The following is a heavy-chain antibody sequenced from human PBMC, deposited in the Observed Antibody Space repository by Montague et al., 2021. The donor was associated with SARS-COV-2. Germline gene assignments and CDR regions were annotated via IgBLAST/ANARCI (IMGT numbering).Heavy chain of an antibody. CDR2: VIYSGKT. Sequence: SETLSLTCAVYGASFSAYHWTWIRQSPGRGLEWIGDVIYSGKTSYNPSLQSRLTMSVDTYKKQFSLRLSSVTAADTAVYFCARGSHTYGTRGLRTGWFVPWGQGTLVTVSS. J-gene: IGHJ5*02. D-gene: IGHD5-18*01. CDR1: GASFSAYH. V-gene: IGHV4-34*10. CDR3: ARGSHTYGTRGLRTGWFVP.